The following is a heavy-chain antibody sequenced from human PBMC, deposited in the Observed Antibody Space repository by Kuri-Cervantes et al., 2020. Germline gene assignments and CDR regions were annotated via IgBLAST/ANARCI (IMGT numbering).Heavy chain of an antibody. J-gene: IGHJ4*02. D-gene: IGHD1-26*01. CDR3: ARALYMVGATTLDY. CDR2: IWYDGSNK. CDR1: GFTFSSYG. V-gene: IGHV3-33*01. Sequence: GESLKISCAASGFTFSSYGMHWVRQAPGKGLEWVAVIWYDGSNKYYADSVKGRFTISRDNSKNTLYLQMNSLRAEDTAVYYCARALYMVGATTLDYWGQGTLVTVSS.